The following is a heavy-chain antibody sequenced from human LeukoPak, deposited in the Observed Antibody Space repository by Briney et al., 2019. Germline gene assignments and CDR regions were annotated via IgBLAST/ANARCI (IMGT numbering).Heavy chain of an antibody. CDR2: FDPEDDET. CDR1: GYTLTELS. D-gene: IGHD2-2*01. V-gene: IGHV1-24*01. CDR3: AIAGVVVPATVEP. J-gene: IGHJ5*02. Sequence: ASVKVSCKVSGYTLTELSMHWVRQAPGKGLEWMGGFDPEDDETIYAQKFQGRVTMTEDTSTDTAYMELRSLRFEDTAVYYCAIAGVVVPATVEPWSQGTLVTVSS.